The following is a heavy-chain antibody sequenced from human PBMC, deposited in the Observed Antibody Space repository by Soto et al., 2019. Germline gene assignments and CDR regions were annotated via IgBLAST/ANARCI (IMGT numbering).Heavy chain of an antibody. Sequence: QVQLVQSGAEVKKPGSSVKVSCKASGGTFSSYAISWVRQAPGQGLEWMGGIIPISGTAHYAQKFQGRVTITEDESTRTAYMELSSLRSENTAVYYCARSQGSSTSLEIYYYYYYGMDVWGQGTTVTVSS. CDR2: IIPISGTA. V-gene: IGHV1-69*01. J-gene: IGHJ6*02. CDR1: GGTFSSYA. CDR3: ARSQGSSTSLEIYYYYYYGMDV. D-gene: IGHD2-2*01.